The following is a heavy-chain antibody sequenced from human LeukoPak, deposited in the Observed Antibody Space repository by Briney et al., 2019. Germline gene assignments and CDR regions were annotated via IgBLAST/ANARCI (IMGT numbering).Heavy chain of an antibody. Sequence: PGGSLRLSCAASGFTFSSYAMSWVRQAPGKGLEWVSAISGSGGSTYYADSVKGRFTISRDNSKNTLYLQMNSLRAEDTAVYYCAARYSNYYYCYMDVWGKGTTVTVSS. CDR1: GFTFSSYA. V-gene: IGHV3-23*01. D-gene: IGHD3-9*01. CDR2: ISGSGGST. J-gene: IGHJ6*03. CDR3: AARYSNYYYCYMDV.